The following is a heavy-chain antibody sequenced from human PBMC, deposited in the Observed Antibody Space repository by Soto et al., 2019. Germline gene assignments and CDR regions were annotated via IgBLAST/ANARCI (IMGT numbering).Heavy chain of an antibody. CDR2: IWYDGSNK. CDR3: ARDDYDSSGYYYVDY. D-gene: IGHD3-22*01. J-gene: IGHJ4*02. CDR1: GFTFSSYG. Sequence: VQLVESGGGVVQPGRSLRLSCAASGFTFSSYGMHWVRQAPGKGLEWVAVIWYDGSNKYYADSLKGRFTISRDNSKKTLYLQVNSLRADDTAVYFCARDDYDSSGYYYVDYWGQGTLVTVSS. V-gene: IGHV3-33*01.